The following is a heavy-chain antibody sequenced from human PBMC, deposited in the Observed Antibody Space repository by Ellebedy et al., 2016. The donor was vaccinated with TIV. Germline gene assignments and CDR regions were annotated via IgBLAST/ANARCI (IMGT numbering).Heavy chain of an antibody. D-gene: IGHD6-19*01. CDR1: GFTFSSSW. CDR2: IRPDGPEK. V-gene: IGHV3-7*01. Sequence: GESLKISCAASGFTFSSSWMTWVRQAPGKGLEWVAGIRPDGPEKWYVDSVKGRFTISRDNAENSLSLQMNSLRADDTAVYYCTRNKGWNAFDIWGQGTVVTVSS. CDR3: TRNKGWNAFDI. J-gene: IGHJ3*02.